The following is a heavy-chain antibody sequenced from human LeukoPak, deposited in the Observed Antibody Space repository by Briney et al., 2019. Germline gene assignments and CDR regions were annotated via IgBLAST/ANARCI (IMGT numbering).Heavy chain of an antibody. V-gene: IGHV3-48*03. CDR3: ARDRGYSGYVGFDY. Sequence: PGGSLRLSCAASGFTFSSYEMNWVRQAPGKGLEWVSYISSSGSTIYYADSVKGRFTISRDSAKNSLYLQMNSLRAEDTAVYYCARDRGYSGYVGFDYWGQGTLVTVFS. J-gene: IGHJ4*02. CDR2: ISSSGSTI. D-gene: IGHD5-12*01. CDR1: GFTFSSYE.